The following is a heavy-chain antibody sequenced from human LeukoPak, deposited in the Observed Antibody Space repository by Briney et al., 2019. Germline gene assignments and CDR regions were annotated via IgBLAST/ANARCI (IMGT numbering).Heavy chain of an antibody. V-gene: IGHV3-30*04. CDR1: GFTFSSYA. CDR3: ARERAKYSSSWYFGY. D-gene: IGHD6-13*01. CDR2: ISYDGSNK. Sequence: GRSLRLSCAASGFTFSSYAMHWVRQAPGKGLEWVPVISYDGSNKYYADSVKGRFTISRDNSKNTLYLQMNSLRAEDTAVYYCARERAKYSSSWYFGYWGQGTLVTVSS. J-gene: IGHJ4*02.